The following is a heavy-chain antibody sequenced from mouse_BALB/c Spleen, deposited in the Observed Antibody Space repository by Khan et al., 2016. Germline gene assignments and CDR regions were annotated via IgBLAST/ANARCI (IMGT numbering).Heavy chain of an antibody. CDR1: GYTFTSNT. V-gene: IGHV1-4*01. J-gene: IGHJ4*01. CDR3: ARRTTGYAMDY. CDR2: INPRSSYT. D-gene: IGHD2-14*01. Sequence: QVRLQQSGAELTRPGASVKMSCKASGYTFTSNTMHWVKQRPGQGLEWIGYINPRSSYTNYNQKFKDKATLTADKSSSTAYMQLNSLTSEDSAVYYCARRTTGYAMDYWGQGTSVTVSS.